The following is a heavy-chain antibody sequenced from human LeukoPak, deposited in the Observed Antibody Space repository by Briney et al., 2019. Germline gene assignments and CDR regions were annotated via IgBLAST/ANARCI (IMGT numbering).Heavy chain of an antibody. Sequence: ASVKVSCKASGYTFTSYDINWVRQAAGQGVEGMGWMNPNSGNTVYAQKFQGRVTMTRNTSISTAYMELSSLRSEDTAVYYCARGSYGVDIWGQGTMVTVSS. CDR3: ARGSYGVDI. J-gene: IGHJ3*02. CDR2: MNPNSGNT. D-gene: IGHD4-17*01. V-gene: IGHV1-8*01. CDR1: GYTFTSYD.